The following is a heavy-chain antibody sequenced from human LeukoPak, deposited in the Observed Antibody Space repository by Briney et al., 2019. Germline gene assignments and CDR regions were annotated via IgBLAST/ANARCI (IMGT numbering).Heavy chain of an antibody. V-gene: IGHV3-9*01. J-gene: IGHJ4*02. Sequence: GGSLRLSCAASGFTFADYAMQWVRQAPGKGLEWVSGVSWNSGNIGYADSVKGRFSISRDNAKNTLYLQMSSLRAEDTAVYYCARDRGPRTGFMVREAYDYWGQGTLVTVSS. CDR3: ARDRGPRTGFMVREAYDY. D-gene: IGHD3-10*01. CDR1: GFTFADYA. CDR2: VSWNSGNI.